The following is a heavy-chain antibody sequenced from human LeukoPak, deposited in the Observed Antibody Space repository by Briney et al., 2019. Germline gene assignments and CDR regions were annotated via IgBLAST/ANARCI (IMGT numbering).Heavy chain of an antibody. J-gene: IGHJ5*02. Sequence: GGSLRLSYVASGFSVSSYGMSWVPQAPGKAPEWVSLLYSNGGTYYADSVKGRFIISRDNSKNTLYLQMNNLRVEDTAVYHCVRDRAEGRAWVEFDPWGQGTVVTVSS. V-gene: IGHV3-66*03. CDR3: VRDRAEGRAWVEFDP. CDR1: GFSVSSYG. CDR2: LYSNGGT.